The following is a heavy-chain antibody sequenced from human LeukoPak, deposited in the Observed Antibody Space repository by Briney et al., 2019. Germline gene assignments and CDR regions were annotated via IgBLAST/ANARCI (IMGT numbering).Heavy chain of an antibody. CDR3: ARDLAVAGTGFDY. V-gene: IGHV4-59*01. CDR1: GGSISNYY. CDR2: IYYSGST. D-gene: IGHD6-19*01. J-gene: IGHJ4*02. Sequence: SETLSLTCTVSGGSISNYYWSWIRQPPGKGLEWIGYIYYSGSTNYNPSLKSRVTISIDTSRNQFSPKLSSVTAADTAVYYCARDLAVAGTGFDYWGQGTLVTVSS.